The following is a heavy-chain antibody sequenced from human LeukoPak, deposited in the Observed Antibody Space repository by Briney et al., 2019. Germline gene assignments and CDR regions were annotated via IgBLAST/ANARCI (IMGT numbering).Heavy chain of an antibody. CDR3: ATTVFTGVYYYYGMDV. V-gene: IGHV1-8*01. D-gene: IGHD4-23*01. Sequence: ASVKVSCKASGYTFTSYDINWVRQATGQGLEWKGWMNPNSGNTGYAQKFQGRVTMTRNTSISTAYMELSSLRSEDTAVYYCATTVFTGVYYYYGMDVWGQGTTVTVSS. CDR2: MNPNSGNT. CDR1: GYTFTSYD. J-gene: IGHJ6*02.